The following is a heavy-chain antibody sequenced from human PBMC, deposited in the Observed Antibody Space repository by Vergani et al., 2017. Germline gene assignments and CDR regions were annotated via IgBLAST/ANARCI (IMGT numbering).Heavy chain of an antibody. Sequence: EVQLVQSGAEVKTPGESLRISCKRSGYSFTSYWISWVRQMPGKGLEWMGRIDPSDSYTNYSPSFQGHVTISADKSISPAYLQWSSLKASDTAMYYCARRWERYVDTAMVDYYGMDVWGQGTTVTVSS. CDR1: GYSFTSYW. CDR2: IDPSDSYT. CDR3: ARRWERYVDTAMVDYYGMDV. D-gene: IGHD5-18*01. V-gene: IGHV5-10-1*03. J-gene: IGHJ6*02.